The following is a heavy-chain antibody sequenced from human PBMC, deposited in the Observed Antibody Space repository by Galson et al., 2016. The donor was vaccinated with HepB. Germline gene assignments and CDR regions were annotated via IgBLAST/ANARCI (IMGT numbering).Heavy chain of an antibody. J-gene: IGHJ3*02. CDR1: GGSISSSLYY. V-gene: IGHV4-39*01. D-gene: IGHD6-6*01. Sequence: SETLSLTCTVSGGSISSSLYYWGWIRQPPGKGLEWIGTIFYSGSAYYNPSLKSRVTISVHTSKNQFSLKVISITAADTAAYYCARRGIAPRGGKAFDSWGQGTTVTVSS. CDR2: IFYSGSA. CDR3: ARRGIAPRGGKAFDS.